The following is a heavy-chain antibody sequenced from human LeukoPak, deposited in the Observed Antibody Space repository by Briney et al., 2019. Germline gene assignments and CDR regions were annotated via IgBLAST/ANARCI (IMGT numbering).Heavy chain of an antibody. CDR2: IKPKSGAT. CDR3: VRVGEWEESSGAIPDYFDY. D-gene: IGHD3-10*01. Sequence: GAAVKDSCMTSGYTFTGHFMNWVGQAPDQGLEWMGWIKPKSGATAYAQKFRGRVTMTRETAIQTPYLAVSGLTSGETSGYFFVRVGEWEESSGAIPDYFDYWGKGTMVTVSS. V-gene: IGHV1-2*02. CDR1: GYTFTGHF. J-gene: IGHJ4*02.